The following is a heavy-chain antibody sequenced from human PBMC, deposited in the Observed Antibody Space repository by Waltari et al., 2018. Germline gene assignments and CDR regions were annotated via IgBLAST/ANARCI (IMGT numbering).Heavy chain of an antibody. D-gene: IGHD6-19*01. CDR3: VTDPPGSGWSFDS. V-gene: IGHV3-33*01. CDR1: GFTFTTYA. CDR2: IWFDGSNQ. Sequence: QVQLVESGGGVVQPGRSLRLPCAPSGFTFTTYAMHWVRQAPGKGLEWVAMIWFDGSNQHYADSVKGRFTISRDNSKNTLYLQMNSLRAEDTAVYYCVTDPPGSGWSFDSWGQGTLVTVSS. J-gene: IGHJ4*02.